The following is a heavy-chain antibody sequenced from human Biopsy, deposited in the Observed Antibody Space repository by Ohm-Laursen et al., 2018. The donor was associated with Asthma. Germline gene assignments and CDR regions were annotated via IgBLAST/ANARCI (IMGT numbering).Heavy chain of an antibody. D-gene: IGHD6-19*01. CDR2: IMTVLGTT. V-gene: IGHV1-69*01. CDR3: ARCQVGYSSGWSLLLKKIYYSGMDV. Sequence: SSVKVSCKAPGGTFSNFAISWVRQAPGQGLEWLGGIMTVLGTTNYAQKFQGRVTITADESTSTAYMEVTSLRSEDTAIYYCARCQVGYSSGWSLLLKKIYYSGMDVWGQGNAVTVSS. CDR1: GGTFSNFA. J-gene: IGHJ6*02.